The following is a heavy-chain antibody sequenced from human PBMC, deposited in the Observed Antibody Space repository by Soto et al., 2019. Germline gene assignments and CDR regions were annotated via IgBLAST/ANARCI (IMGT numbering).Heavy chain of an antibody. CDR1: GFTFTHSA. CDR2: IVVGSGNT. D-gene: IGHD6-19*01. V-gene: IGHV1-58*01. CDR3: ARGIAVAGTRWFDP. J-gene: IGHJ5*02. Sequence: GASVKVSCKASGFTFTHSAVQWVRQARGQRLEWIGWIVVGSGNTDYAQKFQERVTITRDMSTGTAYMELSSLRSEDTAVYYCARGIAVAGTRWFDPWGQGTLVTVSS.